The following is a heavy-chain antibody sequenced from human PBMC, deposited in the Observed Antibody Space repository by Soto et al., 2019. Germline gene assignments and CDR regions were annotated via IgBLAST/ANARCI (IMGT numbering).Heavy chain of an antibody. CDR2: IYWNDDK. V-gene: IGHV2-5*01. J-gene: IGHJ4*02. CDR3: AHSGYDFWSGYYTFDY. CDR1: GFSLSTSGVG. Sequence: SGPTLVNPTQTLTPTCTFSGFSLSTSGVGVGWIRQPPGKALEWLALIYWNDDKRYSPSLKSRLTITKDTSKNQVVLTMTNMDPVDTATYYCAHSGYDFWSGYYTFDYWGQGTLVTVSS. D-gene: IGHD3-3*01.